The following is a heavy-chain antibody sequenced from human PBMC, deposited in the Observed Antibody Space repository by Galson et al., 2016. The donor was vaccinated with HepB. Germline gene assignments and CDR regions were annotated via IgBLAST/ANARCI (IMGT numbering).Heavy chain of an antibody. CDR2: ISYDGNNR. V-gene: IGHV3-30*04. D-gene: IGHD1-1*01. CDR1: GFTFSTYA. J-gene: IGHJ6*02. Sequence: SLRLSCAASGFTFSTYAMYWVRQAPGKGLEWVAAISYDGNNRYYADSVKGRFTISRDNFKNTLYLQMNSLRVEDTAVYYCVRSTEEWYNRYYYYGMDVWGQGTTVTVSS. CDR3: VRSTEEWYNRYYYYGMDV.